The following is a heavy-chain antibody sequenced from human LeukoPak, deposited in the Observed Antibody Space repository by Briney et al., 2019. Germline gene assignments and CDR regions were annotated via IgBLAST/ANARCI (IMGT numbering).Heavy chain of an antibody. CDR2: IYYSEST. J-gene: IGHJ5*02. D-gene: IGHD3-22*01. CDR3: ARDYGTYDSSGYYFNWFDP. V-gene: IGHV4-30-4*08. Sequence: PSETLSLTCTVSGGSISSGDYYWSWIRQPPGKGLEWIGYIYYSESTYYNPSLKSRVTISVDTSKNQFSLKLSSVTAADTAVYYCARDYGTYDSSGYYFNWFDPWGQGTLVAVSS. CDR1: GGSISSGDYY.